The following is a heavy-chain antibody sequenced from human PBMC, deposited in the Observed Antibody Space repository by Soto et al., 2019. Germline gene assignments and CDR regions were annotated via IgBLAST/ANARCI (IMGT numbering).Heavy chain of an antibody. CDR2: INPNSGGT. Sequence: ASVKVSCKASGYTFTGYYMHWVRQAPGQGLEWMGWINPNSGGTNYAQKFQGWVTMTRDTSISTAYMELSRLRSDDTAVYYCARDLGIGITGTLSSLYYYGMDVWGQGTTVTVSS. CDR1: GYTFTGYY. D-gene: IGHD1-20*01. V-gene: IGHV1-2*04. CDR3: ARDLGIGITGTLSSLYYYGMDV. J-gene: IGHJ6*02.